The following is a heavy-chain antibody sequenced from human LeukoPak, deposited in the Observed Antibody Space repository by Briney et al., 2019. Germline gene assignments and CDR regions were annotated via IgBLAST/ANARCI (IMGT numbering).Heavy chain of an antibody. CDR3: AREHDLWCGYSFDY. CDR1: GYTFSNYA. Sequence: ASVKVSCKGSGYTFSNYAIQWVRQAPGQRLEWMGWINAGNGNTKYSQKFEGRVTITRDTSASTAYMELSSLRSEDTAVYYCAREHDLWCGYSFDYWGQGTLVTVSS. V-gene: IGHV1-3*01. D-gene: IGHD3-3*01. J-gene: IGHJ4*02. CDR2: INAGNGNT.